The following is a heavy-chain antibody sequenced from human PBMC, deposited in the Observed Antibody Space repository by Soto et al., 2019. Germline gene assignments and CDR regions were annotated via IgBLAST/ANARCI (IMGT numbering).Heavy chain of an antibody. V-gene: IGHV4-4*02. CDR3: ARSAGWSAVHS. CDR1: AVSISSGSF. Sequence: QVQLQESGPGLVKPSGTLSLTCAVSAVSISSGSFWGWVRQPPGKGLEWIGDIQHSGSTNYNPSLTSRAALAVDTSKNHFPLKLNSVTAADTAVYYCARSAGWSAVHSWGQGILVIVSS. CDR2: IQHSGST. D-gene: IGHD6-19*01. J-gene: IGHJ4*02.